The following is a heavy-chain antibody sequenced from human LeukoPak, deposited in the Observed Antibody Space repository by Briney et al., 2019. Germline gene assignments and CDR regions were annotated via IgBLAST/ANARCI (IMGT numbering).Heavy chain of an antibody. CDR2: IYPSDSDT. D-gene: IGHD5/OR15-5a*01. Sequence: GESLKISRKGSGYSFTTYWIGWVRQMPGKGLEWMGIIYPSDSDTRYSPSFQGQVTISVDKSISTAYLQWSSLKASDTAMYYCARPSYAVYVGDSWGQGTLVTVSS. V-gene: IGHV5-51*01. CDR3: ARPSYAVYVGDS. CDR1: GYSFTTYW. J-gene: IGHJ4*02.